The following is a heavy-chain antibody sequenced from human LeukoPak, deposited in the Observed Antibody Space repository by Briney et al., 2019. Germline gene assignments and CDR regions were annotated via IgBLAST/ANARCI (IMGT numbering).Heavy chain of an antibody. CDR2: MNPNSGNT. V-gene: IGHV1-8*01. J-gene: IGHJ6*03. CDR3: ARRVDPYCSSTSCGHYYYYMDV. CDR1: GYTFTSYD. Sequence: ASVKVSCKASGYTFTSYDINWVRQATGQGLEWMGWMNPNSGNTGYAQKFQGRVTMTRNTSISTAYMELSSLRSEDTAVYYCARRVDPYCSSTSCGHYYYYMDVWGKGTTVTVSS. D-gene: IGHD2-2*01.